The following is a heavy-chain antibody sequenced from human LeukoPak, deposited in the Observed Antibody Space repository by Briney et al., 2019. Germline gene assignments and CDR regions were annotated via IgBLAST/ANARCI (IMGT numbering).Heavy chain of an antibody. CDR2: IWYDGSNK. J-gene: IGHJ4*02. Sequence: PGRSLRLSCAASGFTFSSYGMHWVRQAPGKGLEWVAVIWYDGSNKYYADSVKGRFTISRDNAKNSLYLQMNSLRAEDTAVYYCARVRAVAGPLDYWGQGTLVTVSS. D-gene: IGHD6-19*01. CDR1: GFTFSSYG. CDR3: ARVRAVAGPLDY. V-gene: IGHV3-33*01.